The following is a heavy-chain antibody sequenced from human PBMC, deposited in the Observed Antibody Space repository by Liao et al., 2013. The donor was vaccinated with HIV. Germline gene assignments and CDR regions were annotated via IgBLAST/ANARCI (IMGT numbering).Heavy chain of an antibody. CDR1: GASISSGSYY. CDR2: VHTSGST. CDR3: AREKAGYSFGHEAFDI. Sequence: QVLLQESGPGLVEPLETLSLTCIVSGASISSGSYYWSWIRQPAGKGLEYIGYVHTSGSTNDNPSLKTRVTISLDTSQNAFSLKLSSVDASDTAVYYCAREKAGYSFGHEAFDIWGQGTMVTVSS. J-gene: IGHJ3*02. D-gene: IGHD5-18*01. V-gene: IGHV4-61*02.